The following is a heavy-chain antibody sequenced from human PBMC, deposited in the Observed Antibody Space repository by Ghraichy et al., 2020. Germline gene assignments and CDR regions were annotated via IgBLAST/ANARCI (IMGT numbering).Heavy chain of an antibody. Sequence: GESLNISCAASGFTFSSYSTNWVRQAPGKGLEWVSSISSSSSYIYYADSVKGRFTISRDNAKNSLYLQMNSLRAEDTAVYYCARGVDYGDYRVDYWGQGTLVTVSS. CDR2: ISSSSSYI. CDR3: ARGVDYGDYRVDY. V-gene: IGHV3-21*01. CDR1: GFTFSSYS. D-gene: IGHD4-17*01. J-gene: IGHJ4*02.